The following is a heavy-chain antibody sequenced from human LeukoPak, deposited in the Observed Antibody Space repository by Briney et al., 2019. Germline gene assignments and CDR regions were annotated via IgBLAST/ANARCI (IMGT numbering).Heavy chain of an antibody. D-gene: IGHD4-17*01. V-gene: IGHV4-4*02. Sequence: PSETQSLTCAVSGGSISSSNWWSWVRQPPGKGLEWIGEIYHSGSTNYNPSLKSRVTISVDKTKNQFSLKLSSVTAADTAVYYCASWFYGDYVYYFDYWGQGTLVTVSS. CDR3: ASWFYGDYVYYFDY. J-gene: IGHJ4*02. CDR1: GGSISSSNW. CDR2: IYHSGST.